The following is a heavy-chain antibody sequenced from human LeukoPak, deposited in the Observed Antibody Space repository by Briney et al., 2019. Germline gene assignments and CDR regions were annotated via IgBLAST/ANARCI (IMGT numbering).Heavy chain of an antibody. CDR1: GGSISSSSYY. D-gene: IGHD2-15*01. CDR3: ARRVCSGGSCYYDY. CDR2: IYYSGST. Sequence: PSETLSLTCTVSGGSISSSSYYWGWIRQPPGKGLEWIGSIYYSGSTYYNPSLKSRVTISVDTSKNQFSLKLSSVTAADMAVYYCARRVCSGGSCYYDYWGQGTLVTVSS. J-gene: IGHJ4*02. V-gene: IGHV4-39*01.